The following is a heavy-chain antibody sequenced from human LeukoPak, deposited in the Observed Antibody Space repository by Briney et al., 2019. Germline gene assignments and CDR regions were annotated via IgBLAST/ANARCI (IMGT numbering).Heavy chain of an antibody. J-gene: IGHJ4*02. CDR1: GFTFGSYS. CDR2: ISSSSSYI. CDR3: ARVRDILTGYYAQDY. Sequence: GGSLRLSCAASGFTFGSYSMDWVRQAPGKGLEWVASISSSSSYIFYGDSVKGRFTISRDNAKNSLFLQMNSLRAEDTAVYYCARVRDILTGYYAQDYWGQGTLVTVSS. V-gene: IGHV3-21*06. D-gene: IGHD3-9*01.